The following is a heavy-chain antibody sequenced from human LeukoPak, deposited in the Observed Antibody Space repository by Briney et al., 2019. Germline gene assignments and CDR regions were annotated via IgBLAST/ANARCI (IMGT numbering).Heavy chain of an antibody. CDR2: IYYSGST. J-gene: IGHJ4*02. Sequence: PSETLSLTCTVSGGSISSSSYYWGWIRQPPGKGLEWIGSIYYSGSTYYNPSLKSRVTISVDTSKNQFSLKLSSVTAADTAVYYCARLRGQLVRDWGQGTLVTVSS. CDR1: GGSISSSSYY. D-gene: IGHD6-6*01. V-gene: IGHV4-39*01. CDR3: ARLRGQLVRD.